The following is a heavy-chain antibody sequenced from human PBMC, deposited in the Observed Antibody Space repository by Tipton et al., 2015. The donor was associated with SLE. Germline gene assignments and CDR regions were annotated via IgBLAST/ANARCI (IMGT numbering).Heavy chain of an antibody. CDR2: IHYSGTT. CDR1: GGSITNHY. J-gene: IGHJ3*02. Sequence: TLSLTCTVSGGSITNHYWNWIRQPPGKGLEWIGYIHYSGTTHDSPSLKSRVTMSVDMSKNQFTLRLTSVTAADTAVYYCARTLGAIAHTVYDAFDIWGQGKMVTVSS. D-gene: IGHD1-26*01. CDR3: ARTLGAIAHTVYDAFDI. V-gene: IGHV4-59*11.